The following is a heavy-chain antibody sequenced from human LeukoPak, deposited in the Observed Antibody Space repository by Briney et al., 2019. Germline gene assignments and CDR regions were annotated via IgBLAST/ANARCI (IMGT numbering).Heavy chain of an antibody. CDR2: ISNSGGTT. CDR1: GFTFSSYA. D-gene: IGHD1-26*01. J-gene: IGHJ4*02. Sequence: GGSLRLSCAASGFTFSSYAMSWARQAPGKGLEWVSAISNSGGTTYNADSVKGRFTISRDNSKNTLYLQMSSLRAEDTALYYCAKVIGRVDPFDYWGQGTLVTVSS. CDR3: AKVIGRVDPFDY. V-gene: IGHV3-23*01.